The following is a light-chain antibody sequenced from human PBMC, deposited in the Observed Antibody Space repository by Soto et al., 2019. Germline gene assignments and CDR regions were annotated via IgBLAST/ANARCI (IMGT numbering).Light chain of an antibody. Sequence: DIHRTQSPSSLSASVGNIVTITCRASQSISSYLTWYQQKPGKAPKLLIYAASSLHSGVPSRFSGSGSGTDFTLTISSLQPEDFATYYCQQSYSTPLTFGHGTRLEIK. J-gene: IGKJ5*01. CDR3: QQSYSTPLT. V-gene: IGKV1-39*01. CDR1: QSISSY. CDR2: AAS.